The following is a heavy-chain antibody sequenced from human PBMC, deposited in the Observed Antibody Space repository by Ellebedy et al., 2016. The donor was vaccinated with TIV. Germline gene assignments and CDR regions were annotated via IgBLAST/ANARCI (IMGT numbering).Heavy chain of an antibody. CDR1: GFSLSTSGMC. Sequence: SGPTLVXPTPTLTLTCTFSGFSLSTSGMCVSWIRQPPGKALEWLALIDWDDDKYYSTSLKTRLTISKDTSKNQVVLTMTNMDPVDTATYYCARSRAVTALIKYYYYGMDVWGQGTTVTVSS. V-gene: IGHV2-70*01. J-gene: IGHJ6*02. CDR3: ARSRAVTALIKYYYYGMDV. D-gene: IGHD6-19*01. CDR2: IDWDDDK.